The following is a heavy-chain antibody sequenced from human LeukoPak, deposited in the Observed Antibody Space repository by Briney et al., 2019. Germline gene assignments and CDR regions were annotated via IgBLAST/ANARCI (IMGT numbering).Heavy chain of an antibody. J-gene: IGHJ3*02. D-gene: IGHD3-22*01. V-gene: IGHV3-30*02. CDR1: GFTFSSYG. CDR2: IRYDGSNK. Sequence: GRSLRLSCAASGFTFSSYGMHWVRQAPGKWLEWVAFIRYDGSNKYYADSVKGRFTISRDNSKNTLYLQMNRLRAEDTAVYYCAKDQVAMIVVVPGDAFDIWGQGTMVTVSS. CDR3: AKDQVAMIVVVPGDAFDI.